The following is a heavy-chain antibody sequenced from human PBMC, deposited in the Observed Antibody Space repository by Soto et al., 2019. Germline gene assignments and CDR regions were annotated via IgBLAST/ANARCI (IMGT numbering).Heavy chain of an antibody. CDR2: KPSDGSNK. Sequence: QVQLVESGGGVVQPGRSLRLSCAASGFTFSTYGMFWVRQPPGEGLEWVAAKPSDGSNKYYADSVKGRFTISRDNSKNTLFLQMDSLRTEDTAVYYCAKDFHPSQSYALYNWFDPWGQGTLVTVSS. J-gene: IGHJ5*02. V-gene: IGHV3-30*18. D-gene: IGHD3-16*01. CDR3: AKDFHPSQSYALYNWFDP. CDR1: GFTFSTYG.